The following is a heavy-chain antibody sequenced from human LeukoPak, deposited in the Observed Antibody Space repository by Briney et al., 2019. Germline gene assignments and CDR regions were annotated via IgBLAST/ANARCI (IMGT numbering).Heavy chain of an antibody. CDR3: TTELITLDAFDI. CDR2: IKSKTDGGTT. V-gene: IGHV3-15*01. CDR1: GFTFSNAW. J-gene: IGHJ3*02. Sequence: PGGSLRLSCAASGFTFSNAWMSWVRQAPGKGLEWVGRIKSKTDGGTTAYAAPVKGRFTISRDDSKNTLYLQMNSLKTEDTAVYYCTTELITLDAFDIWGQGTMVTVSS. D-gene: IGHD3-22*01.